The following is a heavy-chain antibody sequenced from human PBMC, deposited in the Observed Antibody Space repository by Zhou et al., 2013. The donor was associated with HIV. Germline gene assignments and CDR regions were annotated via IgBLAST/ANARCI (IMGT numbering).Heavy chain of an antibody. Sequence: QVQLVQSGAEVRKPGSSVKVSCKASGGTLNSYALTWVRQAPGQGLEWMGGIIPIFGTVNYAQKFQDRLTITTDGSTRTAYMELSGLTSEDTAMYFCARAPPPPNYSDGWVSVGTFEYRGAPGTVVAV. CDR1: GGTLNSYA. D-gene: IGHD1-26*01. J-gene: IGHJ3*01. CDR3: ARAPPPPNYSDGWVSVGTFEYR. V-gene: IGHV1-69*05. CDR2: IIPIFGTV.